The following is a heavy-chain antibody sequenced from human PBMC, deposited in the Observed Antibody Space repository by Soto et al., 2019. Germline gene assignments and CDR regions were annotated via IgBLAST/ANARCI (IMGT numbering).Heavy chain of an antibody. D-gene: IGHD6-13*01. Sequence: VGSLSLSCSASGFTFSNAWMSWVRQAPGKGLEWVGRIKSKTDGGTTDYAAPVKGRFTISRDDSKNTLYLQMNSLKTEDTAVHYCTTGYSSSWYYFDYWGQGTLVTVSS. V-gene: IGHV3-15*01. CDR2: IKSKTDGGTT. CDR3: TTGYSSSWYYFDY. J-gene: IGHJ4*02. CDR1: GFTFSNAW.